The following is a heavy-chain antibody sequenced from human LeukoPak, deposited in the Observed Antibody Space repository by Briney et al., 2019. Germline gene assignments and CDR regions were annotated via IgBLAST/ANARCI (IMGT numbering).Heavy chain of an antibody. CDR1: GYSISSGYN. V-gene: IGHV4-38-2*02. CDR3: ARVYVDYGGNRYFDY. J-gene: IGHJ4*02. Sequence: SETLSLTCTVSGYSISSGYNWGWIRQPPGKGLEWIGSIYHSGSTYYNPSLKSRVTISVDTSKNQFSLKLSSVTAADTAVYYCARVYVDYGGNRYFDYWGQGTLVTVSS. CDR2: IYHSGST. D-gene: IGHD4-23*01.